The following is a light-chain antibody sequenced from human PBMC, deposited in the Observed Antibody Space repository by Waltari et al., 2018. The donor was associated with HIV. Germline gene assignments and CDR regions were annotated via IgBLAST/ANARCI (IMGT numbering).Light chain of an antibody. Sequence: QSILIQPASVSGTPGQSVTISCSGSSSNIEANSVSWYQQVPGTAPTLIVFNDNRRPSGVPDRFSGSKSGTSASLAISGLQSEDETDYFCVTWDDDLNGLVFGGGTKLTVL. CDR1: SSNIEANS. CDR3: VTWDDDLNGLV. CDR2: NDN. V-gene: IGLV1-44*01. J-gene: IGLJ2*01.